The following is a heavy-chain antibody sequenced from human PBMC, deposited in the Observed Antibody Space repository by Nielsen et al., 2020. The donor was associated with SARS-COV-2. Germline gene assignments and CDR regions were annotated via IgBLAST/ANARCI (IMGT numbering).Heavy chain of an antibody. CDR3: ARDSSGWYALTTYYYYGMDV. D-gene: IGHD6-19*01. Sequence: GGSLRLSCAASGFTFSSYAMNWVRQAPGKGLEWVSYIRSSSSTIYYADSVKGRFTISRDNAKNSLYLQMNSLRAEDTAVYYCARDSSGWYALTTYYYYGMDVWGQGTTVTVSS. V-gene: IGHV3-48*01. J-gene: IGHJ6*02. CDR2: IRSSSSTI. CDR1: GFTFSSYA.